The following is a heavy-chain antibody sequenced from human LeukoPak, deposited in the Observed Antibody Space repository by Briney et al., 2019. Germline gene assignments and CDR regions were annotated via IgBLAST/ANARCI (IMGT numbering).Heavy chain of an antibody. V-gene: IGHV4-59*11. CDR1: GGSIRSHF. D-gene: IGHD6-13*01. CDR3: ARYGYSTDLLDY. Sequence: SETLSLTCTASGGSIRSHFWSWIRQPPGKGLEWIGYIHSRGGTNYNPSLKSRVTMSTDTSKNQFSLKLNSVTAADTAVYYCARYGYSTDLLDYWGQGTLVTVSS. J-gene: IGHJ4*02. CDR2: IHSRGGT.